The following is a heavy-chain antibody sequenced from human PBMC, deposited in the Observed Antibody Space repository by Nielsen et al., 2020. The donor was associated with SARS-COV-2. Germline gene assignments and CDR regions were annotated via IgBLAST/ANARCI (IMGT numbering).Heavy chain of an antibody. J-gene: IGHJ4*02. D-gene: IGHD5-12*01. CDR3: ARDLEDEGYGY. CDR1: GFTFSSYE. V-gene: IGHV3-48*03. Sequence: GGSLRLSCAASGFTFSSYEMNWVRQAPGKGLEWVSYISSSGSTIYYADSVKGRFTISRDNAKNSLYLQMNSLRAEDTAVYYCARDLEDEGYGYWGQGTLVTVSS. CDR2: ISSSGSTI.